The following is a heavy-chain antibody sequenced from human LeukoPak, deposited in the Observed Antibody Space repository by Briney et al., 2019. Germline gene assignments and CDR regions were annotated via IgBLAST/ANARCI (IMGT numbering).Heavy chain of an antibody. Sequence: ASETLSLSCAVYGGSFSGYYWSWIRQPPGKGLEWIGEINHSGSTNYNPSLKSRVTISVDTSKNQFSLKLSSVTAADTAVYYCARGPYYYGSGPYYYGMDAWGQGTTVTVSS. CDR2: INHSGST. J-gene: IGHJ6*02. V-gene: IGHV4-34*01. D-gene: IGHD3-10*01. CDR3: ARGPYYYGSGPYYYGMDA. CDR1: GGSFSGYY.